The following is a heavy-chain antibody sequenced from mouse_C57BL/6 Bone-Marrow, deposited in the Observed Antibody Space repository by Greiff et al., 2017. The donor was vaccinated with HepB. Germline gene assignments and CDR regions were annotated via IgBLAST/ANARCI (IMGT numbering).Heavy chain of an antibody. CDR1: GYTFTSYW. V-gene: IGHV1-5*01. CDR3: TRRLRRGFAY. J-gene: IGHJ3*01. CDR2: IYPGNSDT. Sequence: VQLQQSGTVLARPGASVKMSKTSGYTFTSYWMHWVKQRPGQGLEWIGAIYPGNSDTSYNQKFKGKAKLTAVTSASTAYMELSSLTNEDSAVYYCTRRLRRGFAYWGQGTLVTVSA. D-gene: IGHD2-2*01.